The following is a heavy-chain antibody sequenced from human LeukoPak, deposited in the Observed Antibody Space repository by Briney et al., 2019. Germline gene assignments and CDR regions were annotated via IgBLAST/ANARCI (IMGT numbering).Heavy chain of an antibody. D-gene: IGHD5-18*01. Sequence: GESLKISCKGSGYSFTSYWISWVRQMPGKGLEWMGRIDPSDSYTNYSPSFQGHVTISADESISTAYLQWSSLKASDTAMYYCARHKDTAMAPFDYWGQGTLVTVSS. CDR2: IDPSDSYT. CDR1: GYSFTSYW. CDR3: ARHKDTAMAPFDY. V-gene: IGHV5-10-1*01. J-gene: IGHJ4*02.